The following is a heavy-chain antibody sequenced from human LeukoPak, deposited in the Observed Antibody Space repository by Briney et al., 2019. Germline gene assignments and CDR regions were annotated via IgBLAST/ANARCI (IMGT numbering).Heavy chain of an antibody. CDR1: VGSISSYY. J-gene: IGHJ6*03. CDR2: IYYSGST. D-gene: IGHD3-3*01. Sequence: SETLSLTSTGSVGSISSYYWSWIRQPPGKGLEWMGYIYYSGSTNDNPSLKSRATIPVDTSKTQFSLKLRSVTDAHTAVYYCAGDRFLEGVYTGGVGYYYYYMDVWGKGTMVTVSS. CDR3: AGDRFLEGVYTGGVGYYYYYMDV. V-gene: IGHV4-59*01.